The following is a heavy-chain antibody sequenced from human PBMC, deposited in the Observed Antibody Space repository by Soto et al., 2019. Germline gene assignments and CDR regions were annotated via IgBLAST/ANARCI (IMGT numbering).Heavy chain of an antibody. Sequence: EVQLLESGGGLVQPGGSLRLSCVASRFTFSSYAMSWVRQSPGKGLEWVSGISSSADSTYYADSVKGRFTISRDNSKSTLYLQMNSLRGEDTAVYYCAKGDLAVAARKRYWYFDLWGRGTLVTVSS. CDR2: ISSSADST. CDR3: AKGDLAVAARKRYWYFDL. V-gene: IGHV3-23*01. CDR1: RFTFSSYA. D-gene: IGHD6-19*01. J-gene: IGHJ2*01.